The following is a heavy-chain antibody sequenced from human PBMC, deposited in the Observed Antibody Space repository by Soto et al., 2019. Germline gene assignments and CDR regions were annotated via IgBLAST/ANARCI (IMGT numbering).Heavy chain of an antibody. CDR1: GLTFSSYT. CDR3: ARGSHSTTWYGVQFDY. Sequence: EVQLVDSGGGLVKPGGSLRLSCAASGLTFSSYTMNWVRQAPGKGLEWVSSVSSSSTYIYYADSVKGRFTISRDNAKNSLYLQMNRLRAEDTDIYYCARGSHSTTWYGVQFDYWGQGNLGTVSS. D-gene: IGHD6-13*01. V-gene: IGHV3-21*01. J-gene: IGHJ4*02. CDR2: VSSSSTYI.